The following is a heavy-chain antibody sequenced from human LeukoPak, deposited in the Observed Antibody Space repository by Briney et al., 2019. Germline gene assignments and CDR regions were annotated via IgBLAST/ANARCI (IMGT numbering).Heavy chain of an antibody. J-gene: IGHJ5*02. V-gene: IGHV4-4*09. D-gene: IGHD2-15*01. CDR1: GGSISSYY. CDR3: AGFVVVVAARYNWFDP. Sequence: SETLSLTCTVSGGSISSYYWSWIRQPPGKGLEWIGYIYTSGSTNYNPSLKSRVTISVDTSKNQFSLELSSVTAADTAVYYCAGFVVVVAARYNWFDPWGQGTLVTVSS. CDR2: IYTSGST.